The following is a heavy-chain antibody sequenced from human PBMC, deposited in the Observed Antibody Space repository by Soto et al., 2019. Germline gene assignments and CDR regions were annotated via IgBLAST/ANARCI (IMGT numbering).Heavy chain of an antibody. Sequence: SQTLSLTCVIPGDSVSSNSAAWNWIRQSPSRGLEWLGRTYYRSKWYNDYAVSVKSRITINPGTSKNQFSLQLNSVTPEDTAVYYCAREWALYSSSSPNYYYYGMDVWGQGTTVTVSS. J-gene: IGHJ6*02. D-gene: IGHD6-6*01. CDR3: AREWALYSSSSPNYYYYGMDV. V-gene: IGHV6-1*01. CDR1: GDSVSSNSAA. CDR2: TYYRSKWYN.